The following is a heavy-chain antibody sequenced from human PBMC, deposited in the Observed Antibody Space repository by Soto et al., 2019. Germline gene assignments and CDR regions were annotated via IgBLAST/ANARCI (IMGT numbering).Heavy chain of an antibody. V-gene: IGHV3-23*01. J-gene: IGHJ5*02. D-gene: IGHD6-19*01. CDR1: GFTFSSSA. Sequence: EVRLLESGGGLAQPGGSRRLSCAASGFTFSSSAMNWVRQAPGKGLGWVASIRVGGGDTFYADSVRGRFTVSRDISRNTLYLQMNRLRAEDTAIYGCAECSVGTVRTSGWCNWFEPWGQGTLVTVSS. CDR3: AECSVGTVRTSGWCNWFEP. CDR2: IRVGGGDT.